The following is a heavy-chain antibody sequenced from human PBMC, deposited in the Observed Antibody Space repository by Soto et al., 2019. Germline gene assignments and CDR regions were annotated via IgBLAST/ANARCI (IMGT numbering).Heavy chain of an antibody. CDR3: ARAVRGALIYYFDY. J-gene: IGHJ4*02. V-gene: IGHV3-30-3*01. Sequence: GGSLRLSCAASGFTFSSYAMHWVRQAPGKGLEWVAVISYDGSNKYYADSVKGRFTISRDNSKNTLYLQMNSLRAEDTAVYYCARAVRGALIYYFDYWGQGTLVTVSS. CDR2: ISYDGSNK. D-gene: IGHD3-10*01. CDR1: GFTFSSYA.